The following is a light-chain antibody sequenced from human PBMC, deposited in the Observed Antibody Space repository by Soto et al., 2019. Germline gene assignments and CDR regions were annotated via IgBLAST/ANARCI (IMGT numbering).Light chain of an antibody. CDR3: QAWDSSTRVV. CDR1: KLGSKY. J-gene: IGLJ2*01. CDR2: QDA. V-gene: IGLV3-1*01. Sequence: SYELTQPPSVSVSPGQTASITCSGAKLGSKYASWYQQKPGQPPVLVIYQDANRPSGIPERFTGSNSGNTATLTISGTQATDEADYYCQAWDSSTRVVFGGGTQLTVL.